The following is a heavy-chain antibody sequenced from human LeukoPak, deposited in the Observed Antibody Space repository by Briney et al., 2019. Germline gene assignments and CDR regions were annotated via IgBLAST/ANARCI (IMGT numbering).Heavy chain of an antibody. V-gene: IGHV3-30*02. CDR3: AKPYLVVPAAIGAFDI. Sequence: GGSLRLSCVASGFAFNKYAMHWVRQAPGKGLEWLTFIRHDGSFKEYADSVKGRFIISRDNSKNTLYLQMNSLRAEDTAVYYCAKPYLVVPAAIGAFDIWGQGTMVTVSS. CDR2: IRHDGSFK. D-gene: IGHD2-2*02. J-gene: IGHJ3*02. CDR1: GFAFNKYA.